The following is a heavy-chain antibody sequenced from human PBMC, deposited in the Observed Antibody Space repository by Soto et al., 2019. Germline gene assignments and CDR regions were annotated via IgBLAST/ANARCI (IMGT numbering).Heavy chain of an antibody. CDR2: ISGSGGST. V-gene: IGHV3-23*01. Sequence: EVQLLESGGGLVQPGGSLRLSCAASGFTFSSYAMSWVRQAPGKGLEWVSAISGSGGSTYYADSVKGRFTISRDNSKNTLYLQMNSLRAEDPAVYYCAKDDRYCSGGSCYSFHSSFNWFDPWGQGTLVTVSS. CDR3: AKDDRYCSGGSCYSFHSSFNWFDP. J-gene: IGHJ5*02. CDR1: GFTFSSYA. D-gene: IGHD2-15*01.